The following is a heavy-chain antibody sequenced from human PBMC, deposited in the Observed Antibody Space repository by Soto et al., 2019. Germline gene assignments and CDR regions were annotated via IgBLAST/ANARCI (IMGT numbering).Heavy chain of an antibody. J-gene: IGHJ4*02. CDR2: IYYSGST. CDR1: GGSISSSSYY. Sequence: QLQLQESGPGLVKPSETLSLTCTVSGGSISSSSYYWGWIRQPPGKGLEWIGSIYYSGSTYYNPSLKSRVTISVDTSKNQFSLKLSSVTAADTAVYYCATQVQWLVSKFDYWGQGTLVTVSS. V-gene: IGHV4-39*01. D-gene: IGHD6-19*01. CDR3: ATQVQWLVSKFDY.